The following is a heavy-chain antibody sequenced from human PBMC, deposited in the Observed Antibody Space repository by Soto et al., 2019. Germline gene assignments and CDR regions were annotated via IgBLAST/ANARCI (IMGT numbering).Heavy chain of an antibody. V-gene: IGHV1-69*02. Sequence: ASVKVSCKASGGTFSSYTISWVRQAPGQGLEWMGRIIPILGIANYAQKFQGRVTITADKSTSTAYMELSSLRSEDTAVYYCARATGAYYDFWSGQYYFDYWGQGTLVTVSS. CDR1: GGTFSSYT. CDR3: ARATGAYYDFWSGQYYFDY. J-gene: IGHJ4*02. D-gene: IGHD3-3*01. CDR2: IIPILGIA.